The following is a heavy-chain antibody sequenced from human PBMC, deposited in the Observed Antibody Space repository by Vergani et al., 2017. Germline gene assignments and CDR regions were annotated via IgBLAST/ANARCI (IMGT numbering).Heavy chain of an antibody. CDR2: IKQDGSER. J-gene: IGHJ1*01. D-gene: IGHD4-17*01. CDR3: AKDSHDYGDLGYFQH. CDR1: GFTFSSYA. V-gene: IGHV3-7*03. Sequence: EVQLLESGGGLVQPGGSLRLPCAASGFTFSSYAMSWVRQAPGKGREWVASIKQDGSERYYVDSVKGRFTISRDNAKNSLYLQMNSLRAEDTALYYCAKDSHDYGDLGYFQHWGQGTLVTVSS.